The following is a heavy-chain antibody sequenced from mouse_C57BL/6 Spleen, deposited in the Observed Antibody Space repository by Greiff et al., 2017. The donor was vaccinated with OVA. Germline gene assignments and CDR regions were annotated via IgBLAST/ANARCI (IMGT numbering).Heavy chain of an antibody. CDR2: INPNYGTT. Sequence: EVKLVESGPELVKPGASVKISCKASGYSFTDYNMNWVKQSNGKSLEWIGVINPNYGTTSYNQKFKGKATLTVDQSSSTAYRQLNSLTSEDSAVYYCARGGYKRNYVWFAYWGQGTLVTVSA. D-gene: IGHD1-1*01. J-gene: IGHJ3*01. CDR3: ARGGYKRNYVWFAY. CDR1: GYSFTDYN. V-gene: IGHV1-39*01.